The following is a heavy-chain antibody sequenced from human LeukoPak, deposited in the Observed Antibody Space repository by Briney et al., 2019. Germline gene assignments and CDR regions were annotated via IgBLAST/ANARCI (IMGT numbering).Heavy chain of an antibody. CDR1: GGSISSYY. D-gene: IGHD2-2*01. CDR3: ARWAGERDCSRTGCLRNWFDT. CDR2: IYYSGST. J-gene: IGHJ5*02. Sequence: PSETLSLTCTVSGGSISSYYWSWIRQPPGKGLEWIGYIYYSGSTNYNPSLKSRVTISVDTSKNQFSLKLSSVTAADTAVYYCARWAGERDCSRTGCLRNWFDTWGQGTLGTVSS. V-gene: IGHV4-59*01.